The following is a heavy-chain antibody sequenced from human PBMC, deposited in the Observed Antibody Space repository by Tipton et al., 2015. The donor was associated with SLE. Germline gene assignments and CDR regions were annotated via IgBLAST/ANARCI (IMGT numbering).Heavy chain of an antibody. D-gene: IGHD3-22*01. V-gene: IGHV4-59*12. J-gene: IGHJ3*02. CDR3: ARVGPPYYYDSSGYTIDI. CDR2: IYYSGST. CDR1: GGSISSYY. Sequence: TLSLTCSVSGGSISSYYWNWIRQPPGKGLEWIGYIYYSGSTNYNPSLKSRVTISVDTSKNQFSLKLSSVTAADTAVYYCARVGPPYYYDSSGYTIDIWGQGTMVTVSS.